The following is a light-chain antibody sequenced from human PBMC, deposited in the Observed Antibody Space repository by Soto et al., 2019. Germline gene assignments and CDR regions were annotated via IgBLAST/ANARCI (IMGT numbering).Light chain of an antibody. Sequence: EIVMTQSPATLSVSPGERATLFCRASQNINNNLAWYQQKPGQAPRLLIYGAYTRATGIPATFSGSGSGTEFTLTISSLQSEHFAVYYCQQYNSWPPLNFGGGTKVVI. V-gene: IGKV3-15*01. J-gene: IGKJ4*01. CDR1: QNINNN. CDR2: GAY. CDR3: QQYNSWPPLN.